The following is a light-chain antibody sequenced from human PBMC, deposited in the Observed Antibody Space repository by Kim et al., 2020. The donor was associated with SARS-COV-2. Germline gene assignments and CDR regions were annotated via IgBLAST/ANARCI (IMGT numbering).Light chain of an antibody. Sequence: QAVVTQEPSLTVSLGGTVTLTCGSSTGAVTSGHYPYWFQQKPGQAPRTLIYDTTNEHSWTPARFSGSLLGDKAALTLSGAQPEDEADYYCLLSYSGARVFGGGTQLTVL. CDR1: TGAVTSGHY. V-gene: IGLV7-46*01. J-gene: IGLJ2*01. CDR3: LLSYSGARV. CDR2: DTT.